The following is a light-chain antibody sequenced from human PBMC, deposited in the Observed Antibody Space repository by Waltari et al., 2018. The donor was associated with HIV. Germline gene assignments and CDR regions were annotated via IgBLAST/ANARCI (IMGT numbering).Light chain of an antibody. CDR1: SSDVGSYQL. V-gene: IGLV2-23*02. Sequence: QSALTQPASVSGSPGQSITISCTGTSSDVGSYQLVPWYQQHPGNAPQLMIYEVRKRPSGVSTRFSGCKSGNTASLTFSGLQAEDEAYYYCFSYAGCGVVFGTGTKVTVL. CDR2: EVR. J-gene: IGLJ1*01. CDR3: FSYAGCGVV.